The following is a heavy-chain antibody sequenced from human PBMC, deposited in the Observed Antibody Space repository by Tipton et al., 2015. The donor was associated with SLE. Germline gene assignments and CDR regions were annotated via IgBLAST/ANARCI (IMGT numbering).Heavy chain of an antibody. CDR2: IKQDGTEK. J-gene: IGHJ4*02. CDR3: ARGGYCSNGVCYTGSVFDS. Sequence: SLRLSCAPSGFTFSSFWMTWVRQAPGKGLEWVASIKQDGTEKNYVDSVKGRFTISRDNAKTSLYLQMNSLRVEDTAVYYCARGGYCSNGVCYTGSVFDSWGQGTLVTVSS. V-gene: IGHV3-7*01. CDR1: GFTFSSFW. D-gene: IGHD2-8*01.